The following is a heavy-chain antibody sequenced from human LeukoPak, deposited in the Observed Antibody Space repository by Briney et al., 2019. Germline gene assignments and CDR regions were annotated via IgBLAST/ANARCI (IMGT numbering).Heavy chain of an antibody. V-gene: IGHV3-49*04. CDR3: SNWNYGGSQMNY. CDR1: GFTFGDYA. Sequence: TGGSLRLSCTASGFTFGDYAMSWVRQAPGKGLEWVGLIRSKAYGGTTEYAASVKGRFTISRDDSKSIAYLQMNSLKTEDTAVYYCSNWNYGGSQMNYRGQGTLVTVSS. CDR2: IRSKAYGGTT. D-gene: IGHD1-7*01. J-gene: IGHJ4*02.